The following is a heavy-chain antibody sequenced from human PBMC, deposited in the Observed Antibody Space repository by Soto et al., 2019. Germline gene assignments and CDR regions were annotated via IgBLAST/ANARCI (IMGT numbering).Heavy chain of an antibody. Sequence: QLQLQESGSGLVRPSQTLSLTCAVSGGSISSGGFSWSWIRQPPGKGLESIGYIYHSGSTYYNPSLMGRVPISVDRSKNQFSLKLSSVTAADTAVYYCAGGIAARPLGYWGQGTLVTVSS. V-gene: IGHV4-30-2*01. CDR3: AGGIAARPLGY. CDR1: GGSISSGGFS. D-gene: IGHD6-6*01. CDR2: IYHSGST. J-gene: IGHJ4*02.